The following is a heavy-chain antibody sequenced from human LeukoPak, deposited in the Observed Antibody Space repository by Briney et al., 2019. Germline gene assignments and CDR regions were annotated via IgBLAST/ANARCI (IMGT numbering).Heavy chain of an antibody. CDR2: INPNSGGT. CDR1: GYTFTGYY. D-gene: IGHD5-24*01. Sequence: ASVKVSCKASGYTFTGYYMHWVRQAPGQGLEWMGSINPNSGGTNYAQKFQGRVTMTRDTSISTAYMELSRLRSDDTAVCYCARDQMATSHDAFDIWGQGTMVTVSS. V-gene: IGHV1-2*02. CDR3: ARDQMATSHDAFDI. J-gene: IGHJ3*02.